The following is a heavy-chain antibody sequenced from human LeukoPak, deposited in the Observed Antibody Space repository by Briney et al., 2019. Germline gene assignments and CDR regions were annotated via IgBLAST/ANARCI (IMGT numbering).Heavy chain of an antibody. D-gene: IGHD1-26*01. CDR3: ATRTSRGGATDY. CDR2: IYYSGST. V-gene: IGHV4-59*08. J-gene: IGHJ4*02. Sequence: SETLSLTCTVSGGSISSYYWSWIRQPPGKGLEWIGYIYYSGSTNYNPSLKSRVTISVDTSKNQFSLMLTSVTAADTAVYYCATRTSRGGATDYWGQGTLVTVSS. CDR1: GGSISSYY.